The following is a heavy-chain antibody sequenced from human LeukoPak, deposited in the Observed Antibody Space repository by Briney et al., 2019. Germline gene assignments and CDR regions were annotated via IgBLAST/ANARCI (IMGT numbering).Heavy chain of an antibody. CDR2: IYSGGST. CDR3: ARRAYCGGDCYSGYFDY. J-gene: IGHJ4*02. V-gene: IGHV3-66*02. Sequence: GGSLRLSSAASGFTVSSNYMSWVRQAPGKGLEWVSVIYSGGSTYYADSVKGRFTISRDNSKNTLYLQMNSLRAEDTAVYYCARRAYCGGDCYSGYFDYWGQGTLVTVSS. D-gene: IGHD2-21*01. CDR1: GFTVSSNY.